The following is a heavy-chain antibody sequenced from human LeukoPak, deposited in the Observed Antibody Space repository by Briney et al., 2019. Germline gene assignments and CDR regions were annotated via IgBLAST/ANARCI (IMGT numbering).Heavy chain of an antibody. D-gene: IGHD6-19*01. Sequence: ASVKVSCKASGYTFTGYYIHWLRQAPGQGLEWMGWINPNSGGTKYAQKFQGRVTMTRDTSISTAYMELSNLTSDDTALYYCATDGAVAGTAYPEYWGQGTLVTVSS. J-gene: IGHJ4*02. V-gene: IGHV1-2*02. CDR1: GYTFTGYY. CDR2: INPNSGGT. CDR3: ATDGAVAGTAYPEY.